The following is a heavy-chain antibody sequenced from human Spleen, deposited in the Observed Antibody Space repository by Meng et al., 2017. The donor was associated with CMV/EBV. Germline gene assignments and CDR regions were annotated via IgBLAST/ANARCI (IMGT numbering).Heavy chain of an antibody. V-gene: IGHV3-30*02. Sequence: GGSLRLSCAASGITVSSYGIHWVRQAPGKGLEWVAFIRYDGSNKHYADSVKGRFTISRDNSKNTLYLQMNSLRAEDTAVYYCAKVPLFGVVISLFDYWGQGTLVTVSS. J-gene: IGHJ4*02. CDR3: AKVPLFGVVISLFDY. CDR1: GITVSSYG. CDR2: IRYDGSNK. D-gene: IGHD3-3*01.